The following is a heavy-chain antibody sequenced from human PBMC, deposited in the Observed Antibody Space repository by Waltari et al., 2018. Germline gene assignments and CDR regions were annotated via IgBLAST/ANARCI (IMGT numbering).Heavy chain of an antibody. Sequence: QVQLQESGPGLVKPSQTLSLTCPVSGGSISSGSYYWSWIRQPAGKGLEWIGRIYTSGSTNYNPSLKSRVTISVDTSKNQFSLKLSSVTAADTAVYYCARERGDLGAFDIWGQGTMVTVSS. V-gene: IGHV4-61*02. CDR3: ARERGDLGAFDI. CDR1: GGSISSGSYY. J-gene: IGHJ3*02. CDR2: IYTSGST. D-gene: IGHD3-16*01.